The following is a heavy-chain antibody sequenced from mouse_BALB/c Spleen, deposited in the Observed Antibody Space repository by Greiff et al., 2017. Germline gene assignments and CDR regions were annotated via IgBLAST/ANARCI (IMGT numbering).Heavy chain of an antibody. CDR3: ARQRWGFAY. Sequence: VQLQQSGAELVRPGALVKLSCKASGFNIKDYYMHWVKQRPEQGLEWIGWIDPENGNTIYDPKFQGKASITADTSSNTAYLQLSSLTSEDTAVYYCARQRWGFAYWGQGTLVTVSA. CDR1: GFNIKDYY. J-gene: IGHJ3*01. CDR2: IDPENGNT. D-gene: IGHD2-3*01. V-gene: IGHV14-1*02.